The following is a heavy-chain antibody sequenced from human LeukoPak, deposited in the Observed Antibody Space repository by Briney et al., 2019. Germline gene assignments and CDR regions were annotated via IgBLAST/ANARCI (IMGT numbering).Heavy chain of an antibody. Sequence: GASVKVSCKASGYTFTSYGINWVRQAPGQGLEWMGWIRVYNGNTNYAQKLQGRVTMTTDTSTSTAYMELRSLRSDDTAVYYCARIYDSSGYADYWGQGTLVTVSS. J-gene: IGHJ4*02. CDR2: IRVYNGNT. CDR1: GYTFTSYG. V-gene: IGHV1-18*01. CDR3: ARIYDSSGYADY. D-gene: IGHD3-22*01.